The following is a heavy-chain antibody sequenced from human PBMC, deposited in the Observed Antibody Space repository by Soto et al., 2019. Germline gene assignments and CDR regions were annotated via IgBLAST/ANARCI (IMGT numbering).Heavy chain of an antibody. CDR2: INHSGST. V-gene: IGHV4-34*01. CDR3: ARVGRDGFNSYPDY. CDR1: GGSFSGYY. Sequence: SETLSLTCAVYGGSFSGYYWSWSRRPPGRGLEGSGEINHSGSTNYNQSLKIRVTISVDTPKNQFSLKLSSVTAADTAVYYCARVGRDGFNSYPDYWGQGTLVTVSS. J-gene: IGHJ4*02. D-gene: IGHD2-15*01.